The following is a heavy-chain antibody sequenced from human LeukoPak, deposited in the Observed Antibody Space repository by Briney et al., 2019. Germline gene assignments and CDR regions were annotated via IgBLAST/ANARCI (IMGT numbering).Heavy chain of an antibody. J-gene: IGHJ4*02. CDR1: GFIFSNYA. D-gene: IGHD6-19*01. Sequence: GGSLRLSCSASGFIFSNYAMHWVRQAPGQGLEYVSAISTQGATIYYADSVEGRFTISRDNSKNTLYLQMSSLRAGDTAVYYCVKGGPTTNIAVAGAFDYWGQGTLVTVSS. V-gene: IGHV3-64D*09. CDR3: VKGGPTTNIAVAGAFDY. CDR2: ISTQGATI.